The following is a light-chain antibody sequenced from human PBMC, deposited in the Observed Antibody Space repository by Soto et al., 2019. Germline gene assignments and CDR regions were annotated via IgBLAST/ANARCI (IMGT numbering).Light chain of an antibody. J-gene: IGKJ1*01. CDR3: QQYNNWPPWT. CDR2: RTS. V-gene: IGKV3-15*01. CDR1: QSISSN. Sequence: EIVMTQSPATLSVSPGERATLSCRASQSISSNLAWYQQKPGQAPRLLMFRTSSRATGIPARFSGSGSGTEFTLTISSLQSEDFAVYYCQQYNNWPPWTFGQGTKVDI.